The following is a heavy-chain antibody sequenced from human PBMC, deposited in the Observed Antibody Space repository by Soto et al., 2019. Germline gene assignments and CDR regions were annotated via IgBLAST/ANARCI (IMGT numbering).Heavy chain of an antibody. CDR2: IDPSDSYT. CDR1: GYSFTSYW. Sequence: PGESLKISCKGSGYSFTSYWISWVRQMPGKGLEWMGRIDPSDSYTNYSPSFQGHVTISADKSISTAYLQWSSLKASDTAMYYCARQVHLYSGSYYRYYYYGMAVWGQGTTVTVSS. D-gene: IGHD1-26*01. V-gene: IGHV5-10-1*01. J-gene: IGHJ6*02. CDR3: ARQVHLYSGSYYRYYYYGMAV.